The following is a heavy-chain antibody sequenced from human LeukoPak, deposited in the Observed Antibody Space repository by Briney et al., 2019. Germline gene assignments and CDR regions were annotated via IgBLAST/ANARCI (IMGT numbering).Heavy chain of an antibody. J-gene: IGHJ3*02. CDR3: ARDTGGFDI. Sequence: SETLSLTCTVSGGSISSSSYYWGWIRQPPGKGLEWIGSIYYSGSTFYNPSVKSRITISVETSKNQFSLKLSSVTAADTAMYYCARDTGGFDIWGQGAMVTVSS. CDR1: GGSISSSSYY. V-gene: IGHV4-39*07. D-gene: IGHD2-15*01. CDR2: IYYSGST.